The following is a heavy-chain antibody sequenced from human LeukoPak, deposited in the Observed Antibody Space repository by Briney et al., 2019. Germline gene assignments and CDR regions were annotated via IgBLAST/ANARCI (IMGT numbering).Heavy chain of an antibody. CDR3: ARDISYTAFDI. D-gene: IGHD3-16*02. CDR1: GFTFTAYT. J-gene: IGHJ3*02. V-gene: IGHV3-21*01. Sequence: GGSLRLSCAAPGFTFTAYTINWVRQAPEKGLEWVSSISSGHYIYYADSMKGRFTISRDNPKNSVYLQMNSLRADDTAVYYCARDISYTAFDIWGQGAMVTVSS. CDR2: ISSGHYI.